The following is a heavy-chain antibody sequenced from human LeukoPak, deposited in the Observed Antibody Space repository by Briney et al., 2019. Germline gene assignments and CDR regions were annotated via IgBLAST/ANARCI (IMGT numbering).Heavy chain of an antibody. CDR1: GGSISGHY. D-gene: IGHD1-26*01. CDR3: ARLSGKWT. V-gene: IGHV4-59*11. J-gene: IGHJ5*02. Sequence: SETLSLTCTVSGGSISGHYWSWIRQPPGKRLEWIGYVYDSGSTNYNPSLSSRVTISLDTSKDQFSPKLTSVTAADTAVYYCARLSGKWTWGQGTLVTVSS. CDR2: VYDSGST.